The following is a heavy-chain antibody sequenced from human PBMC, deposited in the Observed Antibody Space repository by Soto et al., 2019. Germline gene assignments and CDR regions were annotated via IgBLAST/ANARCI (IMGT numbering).Heavy chain of an antibody. D-gene: IGHD5-12*01. CDR2: ISWNSGSV. J-gene: IGHJ5*02. CDR1: GFTFDDYA. V-gene: IGHV3-9*01. CDR3: TKGGGGATILFGWFDP. Sequence: GGSLRLSCAASGFTFDDYAMHWVRQPPGKGLEWVSGISWNSGSVGYADSVKGRFTISRDNAKNSLYLQMNSLRAEDTALYYCTKGGGGATILFGWFDPWGQGTLVTVSS.